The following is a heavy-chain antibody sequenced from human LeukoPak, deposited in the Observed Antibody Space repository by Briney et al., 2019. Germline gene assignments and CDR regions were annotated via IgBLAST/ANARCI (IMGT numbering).Heavy chain of an antibody. J-gene: IGHJ5*02. Sequence: SETLSLTCTVSGGSISSYYWSWIRHPREEGLEWIGYIYYRGSTNYNPSLKRLVPISVHTSTNQFSLKLSSVTAADTAVYYYARNSAPPYYYGSGSYYNWFDPWGEGALVTVSS. CDR1: GGSISSYY. CDR2: IYYRGST. V-gene: IGHV4-59*01. CDR3: ARNSAPPYYYGSGSYYNWFDP. D-gene: IGHD3-10*01.